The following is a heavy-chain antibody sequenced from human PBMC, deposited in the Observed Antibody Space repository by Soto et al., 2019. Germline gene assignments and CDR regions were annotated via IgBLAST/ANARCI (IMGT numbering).Heavy chain of an antibody. CDR3: ARWGGFCPDAVCAAPFDP. Sequence: PSETLSLTCAVSGDSISSVNWWSWVRQSPGQGLEWIGDIYHTGITNYNPSLQSRVTISVDKSKNEFSLNLTSVTAADTAVYFCARWGGFCPDAVCAAPFDPWGKGTLVTVSS. D-gene: IGHD2-8*01. CDR2: IYHTGIT. J-gene: IGHJ5*02. V-gene: IGHV4-4*02. CDR1: GDSISSVNW.